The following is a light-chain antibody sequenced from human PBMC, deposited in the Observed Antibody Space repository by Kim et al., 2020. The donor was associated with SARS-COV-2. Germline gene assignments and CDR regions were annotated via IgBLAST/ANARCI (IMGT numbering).Light chain of an antibody. CDR2: GAS. V-gene: IGKV3-20*01. Sequence: EIVLTQSPGTLSLSPGERGTLSCRASQSVSSSYLAWYQQKPGQAPRLLIYGASSRATGIPDMFSGSGSGTDFTLTISRLEPEDFAVYYCQQYGSSPYTFGQGTKLEI. CDR3: QQYGSSPYT. CDR1: QSVSSSY. J-gene: IGKJ2*01.